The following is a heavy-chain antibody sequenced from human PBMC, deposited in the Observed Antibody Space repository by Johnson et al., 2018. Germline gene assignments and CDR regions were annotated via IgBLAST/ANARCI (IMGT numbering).Heavy chain of an antibody. CDR3: AKSSSWTNYYYYMDV. CDR2: ISGSGGST. Sequence: VQLVESGGGLVQPGGSLRLSCAASGFTFSSYAMSWVRPAPGKGLEWVSAISGSGGSTYYADSVKGRFTISRDNSKNTLYMQMNSLRDEDKAVYYCAKSSSWTNYYYYMDVWGKGTTVTVSS. D-gene: IGHD6-13*01. CDR1: GFTFSSYA. V-gene: IGHV3-23*04. J-gene: IGHJ6*03.